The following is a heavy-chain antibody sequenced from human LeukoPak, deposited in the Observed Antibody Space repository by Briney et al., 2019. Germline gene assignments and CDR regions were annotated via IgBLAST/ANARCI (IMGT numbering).Heavy chain of an antibody. V-gene: IGHV4-30-4*08. Sequence: PSQTLSLTCSVSGGSISGDDDYWSWIRQPPGKGLEWIGYINHSGNIYYIPSLRSRGTISIDTSKNQFSLELSSVTAADTAVYYCARYTVTNLLDFWGQGTLVTVSS. J-gene: IGHJ4*02. D-gene: IGHD4-17*01. CDR2: INHSGNI. CDR1: GGSISGDDDY. CDR3: ARYTVTNLLDF.